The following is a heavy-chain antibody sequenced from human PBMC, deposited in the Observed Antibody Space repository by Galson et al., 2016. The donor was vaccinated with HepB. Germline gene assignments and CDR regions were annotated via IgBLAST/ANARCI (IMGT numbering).Heavy chain of an antibody. CDR1: GYDFSGYY. J-gene: IGHJ4*02. D-gene: IGHD2-15*01. CDR2: INHYSGGT. Sequence: SVKVSCKASGYDFSGYYMHWVRQAPGQGPEWMGWINHYSGGTNYDKKFQGWVTMTRDTSISTAYMELTSLTSDDTAVYYCAIANDYCSGGNCYFDYWGQGTRVTGSS. CDR3: AIANDYCSGGNCYFDY. V-gene: IGHV1-2*04.